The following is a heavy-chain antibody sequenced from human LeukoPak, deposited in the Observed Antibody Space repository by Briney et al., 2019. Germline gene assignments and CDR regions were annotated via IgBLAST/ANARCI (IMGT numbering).Heavy chain of an antibody. CDR1: GFTFSSYW. CDR3: ARGRCSSTSCYEKY. J-gene: IGHJ4*02. CDR2: IKQDGSEK. V-gene: IGHV3-7*03. D-gene: IGHD2-2*01. Sequence: GGSLRLSCAASGFTFSSYWMSWVRQAPGKGLEWVANIKQDGSEKYYVDSVKGRFTISRDNAKNSLYLQMNSLRAEDTAVYYSARGRCSSTSCYEKYWGQGTLVTVSS.